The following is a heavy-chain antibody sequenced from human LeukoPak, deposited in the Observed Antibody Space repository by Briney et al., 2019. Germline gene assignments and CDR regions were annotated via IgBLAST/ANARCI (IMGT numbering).Heavy chain of an antibody. J-gene: IGHJ3*02. CDR1: GFTFSSYA. CDR2: ISGSGGST. Sequence: GGSLRLSCAASGFTFSSYAMSWVRQAPGKGLEWVSAISGSGGSTYYADSVKGRFTISRDNSKNTLYLQMNSLRAEDTAVYYCAKGPGTDYYGSGSYEDAFDIWGQGTMVTVSS. D-gene: IGHD3-10*01. CDR3: AKGPGTDYYGSGSYEDAFDI. V-gene: IGHV3-23*01.